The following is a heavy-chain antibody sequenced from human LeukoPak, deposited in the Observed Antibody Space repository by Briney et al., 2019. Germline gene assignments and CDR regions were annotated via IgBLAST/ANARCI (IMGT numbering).Heavy chain of an antibody. CDR3: ARHKVAQGRYFDWLLYSPAFDY. D-gene: IGHD3-9*01. CDR2: IYPGDSDT. J-gene: IGHJ4*02. CDR1: GYSFTSYW. Sequence: GESLKISCKGSGYSFTSYWIGWVRQMPGKGLEWMGIIYPGDSDTRYSPSFQSQVTISADKSISTAYLQWSSLKASDTAMYYCARHKVAQGRYFDWLLYSPAFDYWGQGTLVTVSS. V-gene: IGHV5-51*01.